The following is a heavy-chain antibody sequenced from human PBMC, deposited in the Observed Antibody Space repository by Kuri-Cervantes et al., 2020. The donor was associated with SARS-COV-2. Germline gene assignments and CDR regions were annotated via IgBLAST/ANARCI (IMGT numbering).Heavy chain of an antibody. CDR3: MRDEDY. Sequence: ASVKVSCKASGYTFTGYYMHWVRQAPGQGLEWMGWISARTGNTHYLQKFEGSFTMTTDTSTTTAYMELKSLTSDDTAVYYCMRDEDYWGQGTLVTVSS. V-gene: IGHV1-18*04. CDR2: ISARTGNT. CDR1: GYTFTGYY. J-gene: IGHJ4*02.